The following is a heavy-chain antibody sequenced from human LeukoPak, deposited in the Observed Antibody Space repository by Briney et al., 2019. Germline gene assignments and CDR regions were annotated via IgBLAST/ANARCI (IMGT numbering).Heavy chain of an antibody. CDR3: ARDLGYYYDATGDF. CDR1: GFTFSSKY. CDR2: IYSSGGT. V-gene: IGHV3-66*03. D-gene: IGHD3-22*01. J-gene: IGHJ4*02. Sequence: GGSLRLSCAASGFTFSSKYMNWVRQAPGKGLEWVSIIYSSGGTYYSDSVKGRFTISRDNSRNTLYLQMNSLRPEDTAVYYCARDLGYYYDATGDFWGQGTLVTVSS.